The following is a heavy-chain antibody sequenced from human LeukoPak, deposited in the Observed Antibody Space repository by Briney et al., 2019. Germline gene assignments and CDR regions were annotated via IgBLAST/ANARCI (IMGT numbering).Heavy chain of an antibody. CDR3: ARAYYYGSGSYPHDAFDI. CDR1: GFTFSSYE. V-gene: IGHV3-48*03. D-gene: IGHD3-10*01. CDR2: ISSSGSTI. J-gene: IGHJ3*02. Sequence: PGGSLRLSCAASGFTFSSYEMNWVRQAPGKGLEWVSYISSSGSTIYYADSVKGRFTISRDNAKNSLYLQMNSLRAEDTAVYYCARAYYYGSGSYPHDAFDIWGQGTMVTVSS.